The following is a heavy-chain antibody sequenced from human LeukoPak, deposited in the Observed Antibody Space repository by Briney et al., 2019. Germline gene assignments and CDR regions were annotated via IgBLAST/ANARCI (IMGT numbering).Heavy chain of an antibody. D-gene: IGHD2-2*01. V-gene: IGHV1-18*01. CDR1: GYTFTRYG. CDR3: ARAGYCSSTSCYRYYYYYYYYMDV. J-gene: IGHJ6*03. Sequence: ASVKVSCKASGYTFTRYGISWVRQAPGQGLEWMGRISAYNGNTNYAQKLQGRVTMTTDTSTSTAYMELRSLRSDDTAVYYCARAGYCSSTSCYRYYYYYYYYMDVWGKGTTVTVSS. CDR2: ISAYNGNT.